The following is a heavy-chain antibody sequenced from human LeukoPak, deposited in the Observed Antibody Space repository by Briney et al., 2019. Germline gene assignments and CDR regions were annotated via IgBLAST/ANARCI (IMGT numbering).Heavy chain of an antibody. CDR1: GYTFTSYD. CDR2: MNPSSGNT. J-gene: IGHJ6*03. CDR3: ARGMYSSSWYEGRNYYYMDV. V-gene: IGHV1-8*01. Sequence: GASVKVSCKASGYTFTSYDINWVRQATGQGLEGMGWMNPSSGNTGYAQKFQGRVTMTTDTSTSTAYMELRSLRSDDTAVYYCARGMYSSSWYEGRNYYYMDVWGKGTTVTVSS. D-gene: IGHD6-13*01.